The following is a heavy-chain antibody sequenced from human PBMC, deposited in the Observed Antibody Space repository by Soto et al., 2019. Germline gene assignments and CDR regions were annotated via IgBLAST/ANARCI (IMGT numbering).Heavy chain of an antibody. J-gene: IGHJ4*02. Sequence: VQLVESGGGLVRPGGSLRLSCAASGFTYDDYAMHWVRQAPGKGLEWISAITWNSVSVDYADSVKGRFTISRDNAKNSLYLQMNSLGPEDTAVYYCARERVRYFDVWGQGTLVTVSS. CDR2: ITWNSVSV. V-gene: IGHV3-9*01. CDR3: ARERVRYFDV. D-gene: IGHD3-9*01. CDR1: GFTYDDYA.